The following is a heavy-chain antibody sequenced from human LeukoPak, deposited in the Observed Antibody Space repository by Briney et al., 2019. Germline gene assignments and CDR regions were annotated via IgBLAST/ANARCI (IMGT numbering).Heavy chain of an antibody. CDR2: IYYSGST. Sequence: PSETLSLTCTVSGGSISSSSYYWGWIRQPPGKGLEWIGSIYYSGSTYYNPSLKSRVTISVGTSKNQFSLKLSSVTAADTAVYYCARRSGSSWPFDYWGQGTLVTVSS. CDR3: ARRSGSSWPFDY. V-gene: IGHV4-39*07. J-gene: IGHJ4*02. CDR1: GGSISSSSYY. D-gene: IGHD6-13*01.